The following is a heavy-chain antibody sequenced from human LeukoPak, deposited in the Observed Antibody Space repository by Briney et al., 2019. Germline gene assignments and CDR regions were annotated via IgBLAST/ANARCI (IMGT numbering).Heavy chain of an antibody. Sequence: SVKVSCKASGGTFSSYAISWVRQAPGQGLEWMGGIIPIFGTANYAQKFQGRVTITADESTSTAYMELSSLRSEDTAVYYCAREAVQLWFFDYWGQGTLVTVSS. CDR2: IIPIFGTA. D-gene: IGHD5-18*01. J-gene: IGHJ4*02. V-gene: IGHV1-69*13. CDR3: AREAVQLWFFDY. CDR1: GGTFSSYA.